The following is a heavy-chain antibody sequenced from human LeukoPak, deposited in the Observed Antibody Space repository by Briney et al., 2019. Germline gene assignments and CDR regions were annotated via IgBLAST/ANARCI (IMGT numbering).Heavy chain of an antibody. V-gene: IGHV4-34*01. CDR3: ARGSSSRYGRYNWFDP. Sequence: SETLSLTCAVYGGSFSGYYWSWIRQPPGKGLGWIGEINHSGSTNYNPSLKSRVTISVDTSKNQFSLKLSSVTAADTAVYYCARGSSSRYGRYNWFDPWGQGTLVTVSS. CDR2: INHSGST. D-gene: IGHD6-13*01. J-gene: IGHJ5*02. CDR1: GGSFSGYY.